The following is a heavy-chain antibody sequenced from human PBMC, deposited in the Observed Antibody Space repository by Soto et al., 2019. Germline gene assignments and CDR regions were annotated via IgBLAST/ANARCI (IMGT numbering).Heavy chain of an antibody. J-gene: IGHJ4*02. V-gene: IGHV1-18*01. CDR1: GYTFSSYG. Sequence: QVQLVQSGAEVKKPGASVKVSCKASGYTFSSYGISWVRQAPGQGLEWMGWISAYNDNTKSAHHLVGRVTMTTDTSTRTAFMELRSLRSDDTAVYYCARERPPADYLCQGTLVTVS. CDR2: ISAYNDNT. CDR3: ARERPPADY.